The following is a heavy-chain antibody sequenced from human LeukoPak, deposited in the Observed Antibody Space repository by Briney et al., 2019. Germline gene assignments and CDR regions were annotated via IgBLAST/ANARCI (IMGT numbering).Heavy chain of an antibody. CDR3: ARAHPTGYCSGGSCHPDYYYYGMDV. J-gene: IGHJ6*02. D-gene: IGHD2-15*01. CDR2: INHSGST. V-gene: IGHV4-34*01. CDR1: GGSISSYF. Sequence: PSETLSLTCTVSGGSISSYFWNWIRQPPGKGLEWIGEINHSGSTNYNPSLKSRVTISVDTSKNQFSLKLSSVTAADTAVYYCARAHPTGYCSGGSCHPDYYYYGMDVWGQGTTVTVSS.